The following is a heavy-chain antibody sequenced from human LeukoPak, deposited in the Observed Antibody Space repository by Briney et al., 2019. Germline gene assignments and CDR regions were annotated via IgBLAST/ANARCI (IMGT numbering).Heavy chain of an antibody. J-gene: IGHJ4*02. D-gene: IGHD2-15*01. Sequence: ASVKVSCKASGYTFTSYDINWVRQATGQGLEWMGWMNPNSGNTGYAQKFQGRVTMTRNTSISTAYMELSSLRSEGTAVYYCAREARYCSGGSCYSVYYFDYWGQGTLVTVSS. CDR1: GYTFTSYD. V-gene: IGHV1-8*01. CDR2: MNPNSGNT. CDR3: AREARYCSGGSCYSVYYFDY.